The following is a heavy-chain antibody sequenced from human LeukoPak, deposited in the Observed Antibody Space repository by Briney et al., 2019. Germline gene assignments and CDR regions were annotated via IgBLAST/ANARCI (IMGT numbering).Heavy chain of an antibody. CDR1: GGTFSSYA. J-gene: IGHJ4*02. Sequence: SVKVSCKASGGTFSSYAISWVRQAPGQGLEWMGRIIPILGIANYAQKFQGRVTITAYKSTSTAYMELSSLRSEDTAVYYCASNLYYGSGSYYIDYWGQGTLVTVSS. D-gene: IGHD3-10*01. CDR3: ASNLYYGSGSYYIDY. CDR2: IIPILGIA. V-gene: IGHV1-69*04.